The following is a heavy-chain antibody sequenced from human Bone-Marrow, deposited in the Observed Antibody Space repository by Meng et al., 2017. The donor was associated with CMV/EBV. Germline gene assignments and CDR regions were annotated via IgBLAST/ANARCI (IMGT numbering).Heavy chain of an antibody. CDR3: ARDRGSLGYCSSTSCYWSPGNFDY. CDR2: MNPNSGNT. Sequence: ASVKVSCKASGYTFTSYDIKWVRQATGQGLEWMGWMNPNSGNTGYAQKFQGRVTMTRNTSISTAYMELSSLRSEDTAVYYCARDRGSLGYCSSTSCYWSPGNFDYWGQGTLVTVSS. V-gene: IGHV1-8*01. CDR1: GYTFTSYD. J-gene: IGHJ4*02. D-gene: IGHD2-2*01.